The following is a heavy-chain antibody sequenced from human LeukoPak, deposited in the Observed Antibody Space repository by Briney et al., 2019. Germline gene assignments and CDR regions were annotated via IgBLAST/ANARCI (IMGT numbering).Heavy chain of an antibody. CDR3: AKDRSYYDSSGYYVRQPYYYYYGMDV. Sequence: GGSLRLSCAASGFTFSSYAMSWVRQAPGKGLEWVSAISGSGGSTYYADSVKGRFTISRDNSKNALYLQMNSLRAEDTAVYYCAKDRSYYDSSGYYVRQPYYYYYGMDVWGQGTTVTVSS. CDR1: GFTFSSYA. D-gene: IGHD3-22*01. V-gene: IGHV3-23*01. J-gene: IGHJ6*02. CDR2: ISGSGGST.